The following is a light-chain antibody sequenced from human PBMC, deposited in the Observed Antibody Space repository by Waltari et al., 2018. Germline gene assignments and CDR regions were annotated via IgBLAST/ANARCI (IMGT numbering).Light chain of an antibody. CDR1: SSDVGGYNH. Sequence: QSALTQPASVSASPGQSITISCTGTSSDVGGYNHVSWYQQPPGKAPKPIIYEVTNRPAGVSDRFSASKSGNTASLAISGLQGEDEADYYCSSFSSRGTLVVFGGGTKLTVL. V-gene: IGLV2-14*01. CDR2: EVT. CDR3: SSFSSRGTLVV. J-gene: IGLJ3*02.